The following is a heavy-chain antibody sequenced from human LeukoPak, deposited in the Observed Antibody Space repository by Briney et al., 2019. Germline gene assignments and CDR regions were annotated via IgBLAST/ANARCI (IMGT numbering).Heavy chain of an antibody. D-gene: IGHD3-22*01. CDR2: IYYSGST. CDR3: ARAVADYDSSGYFDTFDI. CDR1: GGSISSYY. Sequence: PSETLSLTCTVSGGSISSYYWSWIRQPPGKGLEWIGYIYYSGSTNYNPSLKSRVTISVDTSKNQFSLKLSSVTAADTAVYYCARAVADYDSSGYFDTFDIWGQGTMVTVSS. V-gene: IGHV4-59*01. J-gene: IGHJ3*02.